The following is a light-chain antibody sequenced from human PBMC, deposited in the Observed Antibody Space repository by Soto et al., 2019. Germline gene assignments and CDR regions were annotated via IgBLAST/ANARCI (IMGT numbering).Light chain of an antibody. J-gene: IGKJ1*01. CDR3: QQYYNWPRT. CDR1: QSVDTN. CDR2: GAS. Sequence: EIVMTHSPATLSVSPGERATLSCSASQSVDTNLAWYQQKPGQAPRLLIYGASTRATDIPARFSGSGSGTEFTLTISSLQSEDFAVYYCQQYYNWPRTFGQGTKVDNK. V-gene: IGKV3-15*01.